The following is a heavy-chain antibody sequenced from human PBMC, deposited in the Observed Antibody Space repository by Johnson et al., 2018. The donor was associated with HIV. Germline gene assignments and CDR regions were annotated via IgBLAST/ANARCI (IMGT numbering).Heavy chain of an antibody. CDR2: ISWDSGNI. D-gene: IGHD3-10*01. V-gene: IGHV3-9*01. J-gene: IGHJ3*02. Sequence: VQLVESGGGLEQPGRSLRLSCAASGFTFDDYAMHWVRQGPGKGLEWVSGISWDSGNIGYADSVKGRFSISRDNAKNSLYLQMNSLRAEDTALYYCAKEAAMVQGGAFDICGQGTMVTVSS. CDR1: GFTFDDYA. CDR3: AKEAAMVQGGAFDI.